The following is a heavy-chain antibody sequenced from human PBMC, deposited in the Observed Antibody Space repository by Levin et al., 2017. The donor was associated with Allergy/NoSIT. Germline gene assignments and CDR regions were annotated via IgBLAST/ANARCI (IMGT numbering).Heavy chain of an antibody. J-gene: IGHJ4*02. CDR2: IGWNSGAI. D-gene: IGHD6-13*01. CDR3: AKDHSSSWRGFFDH. Sequence: GGFLRLSCAASGFTFDDYAMHWVRQRPGKGLEWVSGIGWNSGAIGYADSVRGRFTVSRDNAKNSLYLQMDSLRPEDTALYYCAKDHSSSWRGFFDHWGQGTLVTVSS. CDR1: GFTFDDYA. V-gene: IGHV3-9*01.